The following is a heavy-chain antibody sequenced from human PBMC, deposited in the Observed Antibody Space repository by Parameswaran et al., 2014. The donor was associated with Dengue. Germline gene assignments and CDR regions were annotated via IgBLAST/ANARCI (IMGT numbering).Heavy chain of an antibody. CDR2: IKQDGSEK. Sequence: ESLKISCAASGFTFSSYWMSWVRQAPGKGLEWVANIKQDGSEKYYVDSVKGRFTISRDNAKNSLYLQMNSLRAEDTAVYYCARRLWNYYYYGMDVWGQGTTVTVSS. V-gene: IGHV3-7*03. CDR1: GFTFSSYW. CDR3: ARRLWNYYYYGMDV. J-gene: IGHJ6*02. D-gene: IGHD1-1*01.